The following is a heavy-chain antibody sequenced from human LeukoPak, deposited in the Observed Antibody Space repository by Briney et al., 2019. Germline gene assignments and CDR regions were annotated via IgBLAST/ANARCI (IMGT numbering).Heavy chain of an antibody. CDR3: ARGGDYYDSSGYRAGVDY. V-gene: IGHV1-8*01. CDR2: MNPNSGNT. J-gene: IGHJ4*02. CDR1: GYTFTSYD. D-gene: IGHD3-22*01. Sequence: ASVKVSCKASGYTFTSYDINWVRQATGQGLEWMGWMNPNSGNTGYAQKFQGRVTMTRNTSISTAYMGLSSLRSEDTAVYYCARGGDYYDSSGYRAGVDYWGQGTLVTVSS.